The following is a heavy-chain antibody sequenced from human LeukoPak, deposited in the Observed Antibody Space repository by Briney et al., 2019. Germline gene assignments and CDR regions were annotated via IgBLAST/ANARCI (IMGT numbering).Heavy chain of an antibody. J-gene: IGHJ4*02. CDR1: GFTFSDYY. D-gene: IGHD3-10*01. V-gene: IGHV3-11*04. Sequence: GGSLRLSCAASGFTFSDYYMSWIRQAPGKGLEWVSYVSSSGSTIYYADSVKGRFTISRDNAKNSLYLQMNSLRAEDTAVYYCARVGLLWFGELYSFYYFDYWGQGTLVTVSS. CDR3: ARVGLLWFGELYSFYYFDY. CDR2: VSSSGSTI.